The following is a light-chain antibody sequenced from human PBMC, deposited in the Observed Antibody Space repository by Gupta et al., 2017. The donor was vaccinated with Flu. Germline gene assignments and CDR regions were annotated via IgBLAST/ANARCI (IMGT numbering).Light chain of an antibody. Sequence: QPALTQPASVSGSPGQSITISCTGTRSDVGSYHLVSWYQQYTGKAPKLIISEVTKRPSGISGRFSGSKSANTASLTISGLQVEDEADYYCCSYGGNNKWLFGGGTKLTVL. CDR3: CSYGGNNKWL. CDR1: RSDVGSYHL. V-gene: IGLV2-23*02. CDR2: EVT. J-gene: IGLJ3*02.